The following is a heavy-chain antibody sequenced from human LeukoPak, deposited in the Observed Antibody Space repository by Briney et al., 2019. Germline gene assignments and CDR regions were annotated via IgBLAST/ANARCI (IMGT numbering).Heavy chain of an antibody. J-gene: IGHJ3*02. CDR1: GFTFSNYW. V-gene: IGHV3-74*01. CDR3: AKPRYGGNWDAFDI. Sequence: GGSLRLSCAASGFTFSNYWMHWVRQAPGKGLVWVSRIHSDGSATYYADSVRGRFTISRDNAKNTLYLQMNSLRAEDTAVYYCAKPRYGGNWDAFDIWGQGTMVTVSS. D-gene: IGHD4-23*01. CDR2: IHSDGSAT.